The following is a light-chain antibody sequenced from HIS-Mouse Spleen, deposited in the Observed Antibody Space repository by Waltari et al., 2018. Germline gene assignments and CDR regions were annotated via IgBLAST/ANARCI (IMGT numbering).Light chain of an antibody. Sequence: QSALTQPRSVSGSPGQSVTISCTGTSSDVVGYTYVPGYPQHPGKAPKLMIYDVSKRPAGVPDRFSGSKSGNTASLTISGLQAEDEADYYCCSYAGSYTWVFGGGTKLTVL. CDR3: CSYAGSYTWV. J-gene: IGLJ3*02. CDR1: SSDVVGYTY. CDR2: DVS. V-gene: IGLV2-11*01.